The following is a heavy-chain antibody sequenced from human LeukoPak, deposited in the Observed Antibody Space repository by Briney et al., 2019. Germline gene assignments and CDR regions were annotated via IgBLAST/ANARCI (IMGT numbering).Heavy chain of an antibody. V-gene: IGHV4-59*01. Sequence: SETLSLTCAVYGGSFSGYYWSWIRQPPGKGLEWIGYIYDSGSTNYNPSLKSRVTISVDTSKNQFSLKLSFVTAADTAVYYCACLTTADAFDIWGQGTMVTVSS. CDR3: ACLTTADAFDI. J-gene: IGHJ3*02. CDR2: IYDSGST. CDR1: GGSFSGYY. D-gene: IGHD3-22*01.